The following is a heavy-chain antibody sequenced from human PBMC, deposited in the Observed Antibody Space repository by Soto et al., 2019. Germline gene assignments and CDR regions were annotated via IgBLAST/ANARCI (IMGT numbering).Heavy chain of an antibody. D-gene: IGHD2-21*02. J-gene: IGHJ4*02. CDR3: ARVTCGGDCRGYFDY. CDR1: GGSISSGNYF. V-gene: IGHV4-31*03. CDR2: IYYRGST. Sequence: QVQLQESGPGLVKPSQTLSLTCTVSGGSISSGNYFWSWIRQHPGKGLEWIGYIYYRGSTYYNPSLKSRVTIXXDXSXXQFALWLNSVTAADTAVYYCARVTCGGDCRGYFDYWGQGTLVTVSS.